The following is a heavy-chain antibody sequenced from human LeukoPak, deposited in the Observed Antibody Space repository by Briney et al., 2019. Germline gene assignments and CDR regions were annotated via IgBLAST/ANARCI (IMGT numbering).Heavy chain of an antibody. D-gene: IGHD6-19*01. CDR3: TTQNPYSSGWYPPDY. CDR1: GFTFSGSA. J-gene: IGHJ4*02. V-gene: IGHV3-73*01. Sequence: GGSLRPSCAASGFTFSGSAMHWVRQASGKGLEWVGRIRSKANSYATAYAASVKGRFTISRDDSKNTAYLQMNSLKTEDTAVYYCTTQNPYSSGWYPPDYWGQGTLVTVSS. CDR2: IRSKANSYAT.